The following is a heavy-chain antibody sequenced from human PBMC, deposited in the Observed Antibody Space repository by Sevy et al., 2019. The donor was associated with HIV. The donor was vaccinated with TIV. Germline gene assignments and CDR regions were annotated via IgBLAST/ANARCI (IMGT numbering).Heavy chain of an antibody. Sequence: GGSLRLSCAASGFPLNSYWMSWVRQAPGKGLEWVVNINQEGSVKYYVDSVKGRFTISRDDGRNSLYLYMNSLRADDTALYYCVRAIAAAGSFWGQGTLVTVSS. V-gene: IGHV3-7*01. CDR3: VRAIAAAGSF. J-gene: IGHJ4*02. CDR1: GFPLNSYW. CDR2: INQEGSVK. D-gene: IGHD6-13*01.